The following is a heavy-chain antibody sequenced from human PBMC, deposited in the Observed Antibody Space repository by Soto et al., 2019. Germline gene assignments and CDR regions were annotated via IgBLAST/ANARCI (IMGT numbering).Heavy chain of an antibody. V-gene: IGHV4-59*01. J-gene: IGHJ6*03. D-gene: IGHD3-16*02. CDR3: ARVASHYDYIWGSYPSWNYYYMDV. Sequence: SETLSLTCTVSGGSISSYYWSWIRQPPGKGLEWIGYIYYSGSTNYNPSLKSRVTISVDTSKNQFSLKLSSVTAADTAVYYCARVASHYDYIWGSYPSWNYYYMDVWGKGTTVTVSS. CDR2: IYYSGST. CDR1: GGSISSYY.